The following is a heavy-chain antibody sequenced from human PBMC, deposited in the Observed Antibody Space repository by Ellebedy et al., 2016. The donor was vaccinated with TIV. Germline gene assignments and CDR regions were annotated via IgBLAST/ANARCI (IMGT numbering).Heavy chain of an antibody. CDR3: AREGSPTVPLYYGMDV. Sequence: ASVKVSXXASGYTFTSYYMHWVRQAPGQGLEWMGIINPSGGSTSYAQKFQGRVTMTRDTSTSTVYMELSSLRSEDTAVYYCAREGSPTVPLYYGMDVWGQGTTVTVSS. CDR2: INPSGGST. V-gene: IGHV1-46*01. CDR1: GYTFTSYY. J-gene: IGHJ6*02. D-gene: IGHD4-17*01.